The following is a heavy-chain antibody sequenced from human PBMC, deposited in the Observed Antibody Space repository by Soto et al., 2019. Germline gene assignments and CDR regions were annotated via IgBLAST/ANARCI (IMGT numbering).Heavy chain of an antibody. J-gene: IGHJ3*02. CDR2: IIPIFGTA. D-gene: IGHD1-1*01. CDR3: ARDLEGRRFNAFDI. CDR1: GGTFSSYA. Sequence: VASVKVSCKASGGTFSSYAISWVRQAPGQGLEWMGGIIPIFGTANYAQKFQGRVTITADESTSTAYMELSSLRSEDTAVYYCARDLEGRRFNAFDIWGQGTMVTVSS. V-gene: IGHV1-69*13.